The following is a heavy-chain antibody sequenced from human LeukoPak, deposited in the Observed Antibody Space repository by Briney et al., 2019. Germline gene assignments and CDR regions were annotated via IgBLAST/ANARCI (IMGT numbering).Heavy chain of an antibody. Sequence: ASETLSLTCAVSGGSISSSNWWSWIRQPPGKGLEWIGEINHSGSTNYNPSLKSRVTISVDTSKNQFSLKLSSVTAADTAVYYCASRELWFGEIHGWFDPWGQGTLVTVSS. V-gene: IGHV4-4*02. CDR1: GGSISSSNW. J-gene: IGHJ5*02. CDR2: INHSGST. D-gene: IGHD3-10*01. CDR3: ASRELWFGEIHGWFDP.